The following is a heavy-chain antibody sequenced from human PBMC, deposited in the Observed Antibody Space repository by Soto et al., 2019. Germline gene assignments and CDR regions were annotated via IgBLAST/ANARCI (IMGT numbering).Heavy chain of an antibody. CDR2: IYYSGST. CDR1: GGSISSSSYY. V-gene: IGHV4-39*01. Sequence: SETLSLTCTVSGGSISSSSYYWGWIRQPPGKGLEWIGSIYYSGSTYYNPSLKSRVTISVDTSKNQFSLKLSSVTAADTAVYYCARRPDSGWYVYWGQGTLVTVSS. D-gene: IGHD6-19*01. J-gene: IGHJ4*02. CDR3: ARRPDSGWYVY.